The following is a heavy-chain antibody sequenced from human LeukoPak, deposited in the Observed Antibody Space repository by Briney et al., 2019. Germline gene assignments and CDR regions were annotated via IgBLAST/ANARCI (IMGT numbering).Heavy chain of an antibody. Sequence: SETLSLTCTVSGGSISSYYWSWIRQPPGKGLEWIGYIYTSGSTNYNPSLKSRVTISVDTSKNQFSLKLSSVTAADTAVYYCARLGTEGWVYGGIDYWGQGTLVTVSS. V-gene: IGHV4-4*09. CDR1: GGSISSYY. CDR2: IYTSGST. J-gene: IGHJ4*02. CDR3: ARLGTEGWVYGGIDY. D-gene: IGHD2-8*01.